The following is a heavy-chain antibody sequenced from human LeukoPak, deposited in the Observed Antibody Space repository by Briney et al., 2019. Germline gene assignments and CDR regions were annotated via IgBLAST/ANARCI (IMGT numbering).Heavy chain of an antibody. CDR3: ARHTRLGVPRTPFDY. J-gene: IGHJ4*02. V-gene: IGHV1-18*01. CDR1: GYTFTSYD. CDR2: ISCYDGNT. D-gene: IGHD6-25*01. Sequence: GASVKVSCKASGYTFTSYDINWVRQATGQGLEWMGWISCYDGNTNYAQKFQGRVTMTTDTSTRTTYMELRSLRSDDTAVYYCARHTRLGVPRTPFDYWGQGTLVTVSS.